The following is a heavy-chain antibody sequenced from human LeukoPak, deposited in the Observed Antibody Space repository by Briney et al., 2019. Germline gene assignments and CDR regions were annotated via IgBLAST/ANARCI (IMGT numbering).Heavy chain of an antibody. CDR2: IYSGGDT. V-gene: IGHV3-53*01. CDR1: GFTFSVNY. Sequence: GGSLRLSCSASGFTFSVNYMSWVRQAPGKGLEWVSVIYSGGDTYYADSVKGRFTISRDNSQNTLYLQMHSLRAEDTAVYYCAGRPGYCRGGVCTNLDIWGQGTLVTVSS. J-gene: IGHJ4*02. CDR3: AGRPGYCRGGVCTNLDI. D-gene: IGHD2-8*02.